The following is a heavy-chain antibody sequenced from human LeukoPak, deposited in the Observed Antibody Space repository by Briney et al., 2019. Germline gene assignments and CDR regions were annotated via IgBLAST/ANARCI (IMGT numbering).Heavy chain of an antibody. V-gene: IGHV4-39*07. D-gene: IGHD3-3*01. J-gene: IGHJ5*02. CDR2: IYYRGST. Sequence: SETLSLTCTVSGGSISSSNYYWGWIRQPPGKGLEWIGSIYYRGSTYYNPSLKSRVTISVDTSKNRFSLKLSSVTAADTAVYYCARGWVFWSGYQGNWFDPWGQGTLVTVSS. CDR3: ARGWVFWSGYQGNWFDP. CDR1: GGSISSSNYY.